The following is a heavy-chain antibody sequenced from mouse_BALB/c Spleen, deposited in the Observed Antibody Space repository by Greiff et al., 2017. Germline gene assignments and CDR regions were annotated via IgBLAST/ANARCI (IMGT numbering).Heavy chain of an antibody. CDR1: GYTFTSYT. Sequence: VKLMESGAELARPGASVKMSCKASGYTFTSYTMHWVKQRPGQGLEWIGYINPSSGYTNYNQKFKDKATLTADKSSSTAYMQLSSLTSEDSAVYYCARLGGYYLYAMDYWGQGTSVTVSS. J-gene: IGHJ4*01. CDR3: ARLGGYYLYAMDY. CDR2: INPSSGYT. D-gene: IGHD2-3*01. V-gene: IGHV1-4*01.